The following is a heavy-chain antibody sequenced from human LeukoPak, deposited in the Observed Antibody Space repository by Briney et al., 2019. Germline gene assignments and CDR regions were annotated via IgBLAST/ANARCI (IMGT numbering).Heavy chain of an antibody. CDR3: ATSRTSDY. Sequence: GGSLRLSCAASGFTFSSYCMSWVRQAPGKGLEWVAIIKQDGSEKYYVDSVKGRFTISRDNAEKSLYLQMNSLRAADTAVYYCATSRTSDYWGQGTLVTVSS. CDR1: GFTFSSYC. D-gene: IGHD1-14*01. J-gene: IGHJ4*02. CDR2: IKQDGSEK. V-gene: IGHV3-7*03.